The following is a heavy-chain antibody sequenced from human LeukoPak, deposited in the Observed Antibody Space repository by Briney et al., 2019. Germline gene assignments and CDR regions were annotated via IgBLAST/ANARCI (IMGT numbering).Heavy chain of an antibody. Sequence: GGSLRLSCAASGFTFSSYSMYWVRQAPGKGLEWVSYISSSSNTIYYADSVKGRFTISRDNAKNSLYLQMNSLRAEDTAVYYCAKDPTSASSGYYYHYYYYMDVWGKGTTVTISS. CDR3: AKDPTSASSGYYYHYYYYMDV. CDR2: ISSSSNTI. D-gene: IGHD3-22*01. V-gene: IGHV3-48*01. J-gene: IGHJ6*03. CDR1: GFTFSSYS.